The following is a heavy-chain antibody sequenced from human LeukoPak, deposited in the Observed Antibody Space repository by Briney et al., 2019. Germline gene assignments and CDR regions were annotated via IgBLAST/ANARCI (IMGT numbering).Heavy chain of an antibody. CDR2: ISGDGGST. D-gene: IGHD4-17*01. J-gene: IGHJ4*02. CDR3: AKDGYGDYDY. Sequence: GGSLRLSCAASGFTFHDYAMHWFRQAPGKGLEWVSLISGDGGSTYYADSVKGRFTISRDNSKNSLYLQMNSLRTDDTAFYYCAKDGYGDYDYWGQGTLVTVSS. V-gene: IGHV3-43*02. CDR1: GFTFHDYA.